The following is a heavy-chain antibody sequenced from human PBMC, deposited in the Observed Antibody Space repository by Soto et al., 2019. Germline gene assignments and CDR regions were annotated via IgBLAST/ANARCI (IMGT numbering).Heavy chain of an antibody. CDR2: IFQCGST. CDR1: GGSIRSNNW. V-gene: IGHV4-4*02. D-gene: IGHD1-26*01. Sequence: QVQLQESGPGLVKPSGTLSLTCAVSGGSIRSNNWWSWVRQPPGKGLEWIGEIFQCGSTHYNPSLKTRVTISVDKSKNQFSLKLSSVTAADTAVYYCARVYSGSYSDYWGQGTLVTVSS. CDR3: ARVYSGSYSDY. J-gene: IGHJ4*02.